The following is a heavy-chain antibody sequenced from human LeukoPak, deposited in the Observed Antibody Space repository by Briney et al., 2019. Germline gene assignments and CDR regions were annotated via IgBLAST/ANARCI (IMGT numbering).Heavy chain of an antibody. D-gene: IGHD3-16*01. CDR2: IYNGGTT. J-gene: IGHJ4*02. Sequence: SETLSLTCIVSGGSVSSYYWSWIRQPPGKGLEWMGYIYNGGTTVYNPSLKSRVTISVDTSKNQFSLKLTFVTAADTAVYYCGRGAPFRGVESWGQGTLVIVSS. CDR1: GGSVSSYY. V-gene: IGHV4-59*02. CDR3: GRGAPFRGVES.